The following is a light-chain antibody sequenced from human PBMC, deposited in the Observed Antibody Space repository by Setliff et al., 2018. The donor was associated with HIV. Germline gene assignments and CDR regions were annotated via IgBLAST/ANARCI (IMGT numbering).Light chain of an antibody. Sequence: SYELTQPPSVSLAPGKTARITCGGNNIGRKSVHWYQQKPGQAPVLVVSDDSDQPSGIPERFSGSISGNTATLTISRVEAGDEADYYCQVWDSSSDHVVFGGGTK. CDR3: QVWDSSSDHVV. CDR1: NIGRKS. V-gene: IGLV3-21*03. J-gene: IGLJ2*01. CDR2: DDS.